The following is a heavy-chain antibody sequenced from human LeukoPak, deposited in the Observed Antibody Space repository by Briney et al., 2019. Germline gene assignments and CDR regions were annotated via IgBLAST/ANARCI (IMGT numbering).Heavy chain of an antibody. D-gene: IGHD3-16*01. CDR3: ATYTHWVAGDV. V-gene: IGHV3-7*01. Sequence: GSLRLSCAASGFTLSDSWMSWVRQAPGKGLEWVANMNQDGSEKDYVDSVKGRFTISRDNARNSLYLQMGSLRAEDTAVYYCATYTHWVAGDVWGQGTTVTVSS. J-gene: IGHJ6*02. CDR2: MNQDGSEK. CDR1: GFTLSDSW.